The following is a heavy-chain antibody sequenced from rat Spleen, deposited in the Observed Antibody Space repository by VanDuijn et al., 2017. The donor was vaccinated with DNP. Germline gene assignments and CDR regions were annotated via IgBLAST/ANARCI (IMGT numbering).Heavy chain of an antibody. CDR3: ARHGEVPTRYAMDA. CDR1: GFTFSYYD. J-gene: IGHJ4*01. CDR2: FTSGGSL. D-gene: IGHD2-1*01. Sequence: EVQLVESGGGLVQPGRSLNLSCAASGFTFSYYDMAWVRQAPTKGLEWVAAFTSGGSLYYRDSVKGRFTVSRDNAKSTLYLQMDSLRSEETATYYCARHGEVPTRYAMDAWGQGTSVTVSS. V-gene: IGHV5S11*01.